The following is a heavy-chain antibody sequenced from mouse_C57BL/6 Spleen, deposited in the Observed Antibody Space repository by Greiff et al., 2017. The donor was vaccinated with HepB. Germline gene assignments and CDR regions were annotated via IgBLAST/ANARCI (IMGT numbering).Heavy chain of an antibody. J-gene: IGHJ2*01. CDR3: ARDYGSSYGY. CDR2: IDPSDSYT. CDR1: GYTFTSYW. V-gene: IGHV1-59*01. Sequence: QVHVKQPGAELVRPGTSVKLSCKASGYTFTSYWMHWVKQRPGQGLEWIGVIDPSDSYTNYNQKFKGKATLTVDTSSSTAYMQLSSLTSEDSAVYYCARDYGSSYGYWGQGTTLTVSS. D-gene: IGHD1-1*01.